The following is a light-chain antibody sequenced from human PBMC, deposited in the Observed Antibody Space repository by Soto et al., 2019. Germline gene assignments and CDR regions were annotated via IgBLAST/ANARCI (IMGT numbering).Light chain of an antibody. V-gene: IGKV1-5*01. J-gene: IGKJ1*01. Sequence: DIHMTQSPSTLSGSVGYRFTIAFRASQSISRWLAWYQQKPGKAPKLLIHDATSLESGVPSRFSGSGSGTEFTLTISSLQPDDFATYYCQQYSSYWTFAQGTKVDIK. CDR1: QSISRW. CDR2: DAT. CDR3: QQYSSYWT.